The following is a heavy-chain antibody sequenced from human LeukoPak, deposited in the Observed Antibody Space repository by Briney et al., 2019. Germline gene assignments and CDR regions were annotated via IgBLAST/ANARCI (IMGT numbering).Heavy chain of an antibody. D-gene: IGHD3-10*01. CDR1: GGTFSSYA. CDR3: AKESGRYYGSGFCDY. V-gene: IGHV3-23*01. CDR2: ISGSGGST. J-gene: IGHJ4*02. Sequence: ASVKVSCKASGGTFSSYAMSWVRQAPGKGLEWDSAISGSGGSTYYADSVKGRFTISRDNSKNTLYLQVNSLRAEDAAVYYCAKESGRYYGSGFCDYWGQGTLVTVSS.